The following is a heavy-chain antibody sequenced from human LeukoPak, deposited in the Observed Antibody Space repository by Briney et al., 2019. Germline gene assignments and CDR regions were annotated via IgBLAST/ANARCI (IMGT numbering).Heavy chain of an antibody. CDR3: ARDSFGALYYYYYGMDV. CDR2: IYSGGST. V-gene: IGHV3-66*01. CDR1: GFTVSSNY. Sequence: QTGGSLRLSCAASGFTVSSNYMSWVRQAPGKGLEWVSVIYSGGSTYYADSVKGRFTISRDNSKNTLYLQMNSLRAEDTAVYYCARDSFGALYYYYYGMDVWGQGTTVTVSS. D-gene: IGHD1-26*01. J-gene: IGHJ6*02.